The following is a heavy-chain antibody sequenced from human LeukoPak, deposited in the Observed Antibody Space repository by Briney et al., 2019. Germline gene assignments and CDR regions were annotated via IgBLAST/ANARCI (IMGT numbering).Heavy chain of an antibody. D-gene: IGHD6-13*01. V-gene: IGHV4-59*01. CDR2: IYYSGST. CDR1: GGSISSYY. J-gene: IGHJ4*02. CDR3: ARDVSSWLDS. Sequence: SETLSLTCSVSGGSISSYYWSWIRQPPGKGLEWIGYIYYSGSTNYNPSLKSRVTISEDTSENQFSLKLSFVTAADTAVYYCARDVSSWLDSWGQGTLVTVSS.